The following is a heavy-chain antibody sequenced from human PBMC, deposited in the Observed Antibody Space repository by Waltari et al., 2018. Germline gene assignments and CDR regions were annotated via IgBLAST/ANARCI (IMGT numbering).Heavy chain of an antibody. Sequence: QVQLVQSGAEVKKPGASVKVSCKASGYTFTSYAMHWVRQAPGQRLEWMGWINAGNGNKKYSQKFQGRVTITRDTSASTAYMELSSLRSEDTAVYYCARGGYYYDSPDYWGQGTLVTVSS. CDR3: ARGGYYYDSPDY. CDR2: INAGNGNK. J-gene: IGHJ4*02. D-gene: IGHD3-22*01. V-gene: IGHV1-3*01. CDR1: GYTFTSYA.